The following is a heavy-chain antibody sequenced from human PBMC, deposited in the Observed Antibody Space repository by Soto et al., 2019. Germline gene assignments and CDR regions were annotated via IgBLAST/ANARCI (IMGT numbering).Heavy chain of an antibody. CDR1: GCSISSHY. CDR2: ISDIAYT. J-gene: IGHJ6*02. CDR3: ARQGFGVLHGLVDV. Sequence: SETLSLTCTVSGCSISSHYWSWCLLPPGKGLEWIGYISDIAYTSYNPSLKGRVSISVDTSKNQFSLTLTSVTAADTAVYYCARQGFGVLHGLVDVRGQGTTVTVSS. D-gene: IGHD3-10*01. V-gene: IGHV4-59*08.